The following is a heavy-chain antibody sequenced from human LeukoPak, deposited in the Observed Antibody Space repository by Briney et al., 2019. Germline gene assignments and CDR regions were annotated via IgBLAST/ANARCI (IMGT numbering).Heavy chain of an antibody. CDR3: ARSGTGLDFDL. CDR2: IYYSGST. CDR1: GGSISSGDYY. Sequence: MASETLSLTCTVSGGSISSGDYYWSWIRQPPGKGLEWIGYIYYSGSTYYNPSLKSRVTISVDTSKNQFSLKLSSVTAADTAVYYCARSGTGLDFDLWGQGTLVTVSS. V-gene: IGHV4-30-4*02. J-gene: IGHJ4*02. D-gene: IGHD6-25*01.